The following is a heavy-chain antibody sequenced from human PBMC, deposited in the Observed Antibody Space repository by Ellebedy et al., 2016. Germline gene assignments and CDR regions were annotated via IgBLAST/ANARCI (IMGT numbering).Heavy chain of an antibody. J-gene: IGHJ6*02. CDR2: IYSGGST. CDR3: ARDRHHFSGMDV. CDR1: GFTVSSNY. Sequence: GESLKISCAASGFTVSSNYMSWVRQAPGKGLEWVSVIYSGGSTYYADSVKGRFTISRDNSKNTLYLQMNSLRAEDTAVYYCARDRHHFSGMDVWGQGTTVTVSS. V-gene: IGHV3-53*01.